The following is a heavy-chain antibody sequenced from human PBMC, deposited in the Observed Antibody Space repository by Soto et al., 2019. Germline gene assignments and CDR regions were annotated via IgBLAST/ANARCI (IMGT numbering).Heavy chain of an antibody. D-gene: IGHD4-17*01. V-gene: IGHV3-15*07. Sequence: PGGSLRLSCAASGFTFSNAWINWVRQAPGKGLEWVGRVKSKTHGGTTDYADPVKGRFAVSRDDSDNMVYLQMNSLKIEDTAVYYCTTGGGDYTHNYYYYYGMDVWGQGTTVTVSS. J-gene: IGHJ6*02. CDR2: VKSKTHGGTT. CDR3: TTGGGDYTHNYYYYYGMDV. CDR1: GFTFSNAW.